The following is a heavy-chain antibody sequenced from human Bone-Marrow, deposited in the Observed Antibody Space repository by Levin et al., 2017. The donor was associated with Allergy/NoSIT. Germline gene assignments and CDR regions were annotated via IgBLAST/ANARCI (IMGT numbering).Heavy chain of an antibody. V-gene: IGHV3-33*01. D-gene: IGHD3-10*01. CDR2: IWFDGSNK. Sequence: GGSLRLSCAASGFTFSNYGMHWVRQAPGKGLEWVAVIWFDGSNKNYAESVKGRFTISRDNSRNTLYLQMNSLRAEDTALYYCARDSFSAMVRGCLDSWGQGALVTVSS. CDR1: GFTFSNYG. J-gene: IGHJ4*02. CDR3: ARDSFSAMVRGCLDS.